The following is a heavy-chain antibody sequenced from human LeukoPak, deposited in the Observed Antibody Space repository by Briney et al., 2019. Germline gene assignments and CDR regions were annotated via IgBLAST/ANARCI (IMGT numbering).Heavy chain of an antibody. Sequence: QPGGSLRLSCEASGFRFSDYWMTWVRQAPGKGLEWVANIKEDGREKYYVDSVKGRFTLSKDNVKNSVYLQMNSLGAEDTAVYYCARGWGEKGYCRGGTCNNPQFDYWGQGILVTVSS. D-gene: IGHD2-15*01. CDR1: GFRFSDYW. CDR3: ARGWGEKGYCRGGTCNNPQFDY. V-gene: IGHV3-7*01. J-gene: IGHJ4*02. CDR2: IKEDGREK.